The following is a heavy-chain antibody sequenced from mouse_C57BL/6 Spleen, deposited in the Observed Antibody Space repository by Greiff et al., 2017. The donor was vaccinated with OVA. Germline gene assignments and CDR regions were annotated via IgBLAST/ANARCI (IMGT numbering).Heavy chain of an antibody. D-gene: IGHD2-3*01. V-gene: IGHV1-52*01. CDR2: IDPSDSET. CDR1: GYTFTSYW. CDR3: ARRDDGYYPLDY. Sequence: QVQLQQPGAELVRPGSSVKLSCKASGYTFTSYWMHWVKQRPIQGLEWIGNIDPSDSETQYNQKFKDKATLTVDKSSSTAYMQLSSRTSEDSAVYYCARRDDGYYPLDYWGQGTTLTVSS. J-gene: IGHJ2*01.